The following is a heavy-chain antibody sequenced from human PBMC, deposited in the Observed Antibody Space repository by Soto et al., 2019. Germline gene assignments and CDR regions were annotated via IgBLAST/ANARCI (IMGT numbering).Heavy chain of an antibody. D-gene: IGHD6-25*01. J-gene: IGHJ3*02. CDR1: GFTFSSYG. CDR2: ISYDGSNK. V-gene: IGHV3-30*18. CDR3: AKSPPSQRGAFDI. Sequence: QVQLVESGGGVVQPGRSLRLSCAASGFTFSSYGMHWVRQAPGKGLEWVAVISYDGSNKYYAESVKGRFTISRDNSKNTLYLQMNSLRAEDTAVYYCAKSPPSQRGAFDIWGQGTMVTVSS.